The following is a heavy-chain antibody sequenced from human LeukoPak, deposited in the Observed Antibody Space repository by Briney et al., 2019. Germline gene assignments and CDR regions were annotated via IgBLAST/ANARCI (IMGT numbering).Heavy chain of an antibody. J-gene: IGHJ4*02. Sequence: SETLSLTCTVSGYSISSGYYWSWIRQPAGKGLEWIGRIYTSGSTNYNPSLKSRVTMSVDTSKNQFSLKLSSVTAADTAVYYCAREGVPYGDYLVDYWGQGTLVTVSS. CDR3: AREGVPYGDYLVDY. CDR1: GYSISSGYY. CDR2: IYTSGST. D-gene: IGHD4-17*01. V-gene: IGHV4-4*07.